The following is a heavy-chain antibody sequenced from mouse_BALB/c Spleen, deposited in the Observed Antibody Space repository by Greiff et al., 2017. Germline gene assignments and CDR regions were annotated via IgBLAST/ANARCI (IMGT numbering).Heavy chain of an antibody. CDR3: ARCDYDWFAY. CDR2: INPSTGYT. CDR1: GYTFTSYW. Sequence: VKVVESGAELAKPGASVKMSCKASGYTFTSYWMHWVKQRPGQGLEWIGYINPSTGYTEYNQKFKDKATLTADKSSSTAYMQLSSLTSEDSAVYYCARCDYDWFAYWGQGTLVTVSA. V-gene: IGHV1-7*01. D-gene: IGHD2-4*01. J-gene: IGHJ3*01.